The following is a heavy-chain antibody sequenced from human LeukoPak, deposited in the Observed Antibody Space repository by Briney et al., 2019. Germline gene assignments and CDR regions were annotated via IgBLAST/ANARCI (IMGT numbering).Heavy chain of an antibody. CDR1: GYTCTSYA. D-gene: IGHD6-19*01. CDR3: ARDRGAGAFDY. V-gene: IGHV1-3*01. J-gene: IGHJ4*02. Sequence: ASVEVSCKASGYTCTSYAMHWVRQAPGQRLEWMGWINAGNGNTKYSQKFQGRVTITRDTSASTAYMELSSLRSEDTAMYYCARDRGAGAFDYWGQGTLVTVSS. CDR2: INAGNGNT.